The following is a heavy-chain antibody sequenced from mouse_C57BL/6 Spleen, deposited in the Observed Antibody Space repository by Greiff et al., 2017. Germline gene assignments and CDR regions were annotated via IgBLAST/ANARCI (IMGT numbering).Heavy chain of an antibody. J-gene: IGHJ4*01. V-gene: IGHV1-54*01. CDR2: INPGSGGT. CDR3: ARRRLGYYYGSSYAMDY. CDR1: GYAFTNYL. D-gene: IGHD1-1*01. Sequence: VQLQESGAELVRPGTSVKVSCKASGYAFTNYLLEWVKQRPGQGLEWIGVINPGSGGTNYNEKFKGKATLTADKSSSTAYMQLSSLTSADSAVYFCARRRLGYYYGSSYAMDYWGQGTSVTVAS.